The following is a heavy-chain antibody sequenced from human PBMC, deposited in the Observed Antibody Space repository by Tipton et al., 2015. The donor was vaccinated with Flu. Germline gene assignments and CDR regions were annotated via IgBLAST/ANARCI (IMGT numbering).Heavy chain of an antibody. CDR3: ARGWPIFGVVIYYYSGMDV. V-gene: IGHV4-34*01. D-gene: IGHD3-3*01. CDR2: INHSGST. CDR1: GGSFSGYY. J-gene: IGHJ6*02. Sequence: GLVKPSETLSLTCAVYGGSFSGYYWSWIRQPPGKGLEWIGEINHSGSTNYNPSLKSRVTISVDTSKNQFSLKLSSVTAADTAVYYCARGWPIFGVVIYYYSGMDVWGQGTTVTVSS.